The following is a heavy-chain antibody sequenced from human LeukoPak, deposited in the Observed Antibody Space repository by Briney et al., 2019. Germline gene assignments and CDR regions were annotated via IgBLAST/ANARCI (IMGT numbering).Heavy chain of an antibody. V-gene: IGHV5-10-1*01. CDR3: ARHVLYSYGPQWWFDP. D-gene: IGHD5-18*01. Sequence: GESPQISCKGSGYSFTNYRISWVRHMPGGGVGWMGCIDTSDSYTNYSPSFQGHVTISADKSSSTAYLQWSSLKASDTAICYCARHVLYSYGPQWWFDPWGQGTLVTVSS. CDR2: IDTSDSYT. J-gene: IGHJ5*02. CDR1: GYSFTNYR.